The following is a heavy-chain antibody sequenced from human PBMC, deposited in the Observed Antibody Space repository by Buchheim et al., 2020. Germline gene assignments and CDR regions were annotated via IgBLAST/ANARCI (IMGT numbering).Heavy chain of an antibody. J-gene: IGHJ5*02. CDR3: ARHVWSGYYPSWFDP. V-gene: IGHV4-59*08. D-gene: IGHD3-3*01. CDR2: IYYSGST. CDR1: GGSISSYY. Sequence: QVQLQESGPGLVKPSETLSLTCTVSGGSISSYYWSWIRQPPGKGLEWIGYIYYSGSTNYNPSLKSRVTISVDTSKNQFSLKLSSVTAADTAVYDCARHVWSGYYPSWFDPWGQGTL.